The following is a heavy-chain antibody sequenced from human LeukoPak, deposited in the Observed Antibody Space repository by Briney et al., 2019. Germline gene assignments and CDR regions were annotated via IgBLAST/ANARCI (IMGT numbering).Heavy chain of an antibody. CDR2: INPNSGGT. CDR1: GYTFTGYY. D-gene: IGHD3-22*01. J-gene: IGHJ1*01. Sequence: GASVKVSCKASGYTFTGYYMHWVRQAPGQGLEWMGRINPNSGGTNYAQKFQGRVTMTRDTSISTAYMELSRLRSDDTAVYYCARVPYYDSSGYTEYFQHWGQGTLVTVSS. CDR3: ARVPYYDSSGYTEYFQH. V-gene: IGHV1-2*06.